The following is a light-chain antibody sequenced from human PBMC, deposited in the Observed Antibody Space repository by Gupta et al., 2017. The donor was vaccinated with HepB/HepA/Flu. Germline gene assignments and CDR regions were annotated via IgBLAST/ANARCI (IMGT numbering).Light chain of an antibody. Sequence: DIVLTQSPGTLSLSPGERATLSCRASQTLTNNYLAWYQQKPGQAPSLLIYGASSRATGIPDRFGGSGSGTDFTLTISRLEPEDFAVYYCQHEDNTFLTFGGGTKVDI. CDR1: QTLTNNY. CDR2: GAS. V-gene: IGKV3-20*01. J-gene: IGKJ4*01. CDR3: QHEDNTFLT.